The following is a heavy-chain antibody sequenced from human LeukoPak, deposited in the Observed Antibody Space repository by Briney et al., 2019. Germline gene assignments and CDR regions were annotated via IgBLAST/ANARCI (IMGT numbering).Heavy chain of an antibody. CDR3: ARAKGYCSSTSCRNDIYFDY. CDR2: IIPIFGTA. D-gene: IGHD2-2*01. V-gene: IGHV1-69*05. CDR1: GGTSSSYA. J-gene: IGHJ4*02. Sequence: SVKVSCKASGGTSSSYAISWVRQAPGQGLEWMGGIIPIFGTANYAQKFQGRVTITTDESTSTAYMELSSLRSEDTAVYYCARAKGYCSSTSCRNDIYFDYWGQGTLVTVSS.